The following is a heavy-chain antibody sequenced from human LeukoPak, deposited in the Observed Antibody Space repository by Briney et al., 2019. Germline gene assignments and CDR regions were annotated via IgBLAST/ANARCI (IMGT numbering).Heavy chain of an antibody. D-gene: IGHD2-21*01. Sequence: GGSLRLSCEGSAFIFSGHWMNWVRQAPGKGLDWVANIKQDGSQKYYVDSVKGRFTISRDNAKNSLYLQMNSLRVEDTAVYYCARLGLPDYWGQGTLVTVSS. J-gene: IGHJ4*02. CDR3: ARLGLPDY. CDR1: AFIFSGHW. V-gene: IGHV3-7*03. CDR2: IKQDGSQK.